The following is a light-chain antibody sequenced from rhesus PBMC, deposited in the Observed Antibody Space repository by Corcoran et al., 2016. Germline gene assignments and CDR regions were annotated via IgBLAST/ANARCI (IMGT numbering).Light chain of an antibody. V-gene: IGKV3-10*01. Sequence: QVILTQSPATLSLSPGERATLSCRASHSVSNYLAWYQQKPGQAPRLLIYGASSRSTGFPDRLRGSGAGTEFTLTISSLGPRYVGVYLCYQHSSGYSFGQGTKVDIK. CDR3: YQHSSGYS. CDR2: GAS. J-gene: IGKJ2*01. CDR1: HSVSNY.